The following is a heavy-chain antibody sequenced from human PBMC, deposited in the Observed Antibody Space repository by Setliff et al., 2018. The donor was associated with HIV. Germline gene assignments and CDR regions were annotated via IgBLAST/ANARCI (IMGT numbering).Heavy chain of an antibody. Sequence: ASVKVSCKASGYTFTSYGISWVRQAPGQGLEWMGWISANNGNTNYAQKLQGRVTMTTDTSTSTAYMELRSLRSDDTAVYYCARDRRITIFGVVSVVPSKRTKTRSAFDYWGQGTLVTVSS. CDR2: ISANNGNT. CDR3: ARDRRITIFGVVSVVPSKRTKTRSAFDY. J-gene: IGHJ4*02. V-gene: IGHV1-18*01. D-gene: IGHD3-3*01. CDR1: GYTFTSYG.